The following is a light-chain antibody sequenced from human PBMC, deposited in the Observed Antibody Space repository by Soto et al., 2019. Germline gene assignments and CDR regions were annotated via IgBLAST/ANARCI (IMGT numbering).Light chain of an antibody. CDR1: QSVSSN. CDR2: GAS. CDR3: QQYNIWPQT. V-gene: IGKV3-15*01. Sequence: EIVMTQSPATLSVSPGERATPSSRASQSVSSNLAWYQQKPGQAPRLLIYGASSRATGFPARFSGSGSGTEFTLTISSLQSEDFAVYYCQQYNIWPQTFGQGTKLEIK. J-gene: IGKJ2*01.